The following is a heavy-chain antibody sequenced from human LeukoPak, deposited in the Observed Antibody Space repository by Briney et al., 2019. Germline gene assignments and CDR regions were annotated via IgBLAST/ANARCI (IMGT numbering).Heavy chain of an antibody. CDR3: ARRSSYYDFWSGYYRGYYMDV. D-gene: IGHD3-3*01. CDR1: GGSISSSSYY. CDR2: IYYSGST. J-gene: IGHJ6*03. V-gene: IGHV4-39*01. Sequence: SETLSLTCTVSGGSISSSSYYWGWNRQPPGKGLEWIGSIYYSGSTYYNPSLKSRVTISVDTSKNQFSLKLSSVTAADTAVYYCARRSSYYDFWSGYYRGYYMDVWGKGTTVTVSS.